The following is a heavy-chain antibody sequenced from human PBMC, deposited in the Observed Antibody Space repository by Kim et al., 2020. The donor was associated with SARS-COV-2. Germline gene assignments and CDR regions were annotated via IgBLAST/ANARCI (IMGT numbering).Heavy chain of an antibody. J-gene: IGHJ4*02. CDR3: ARDGSTGFDY. V-gene: IGHV1-2*02. Sequence: GTNYAQKFRGRVTMTRDTSISTAYMEVSRLRSDDTAVYYCARDGSTGFDYWGQGTLVTVSS. D-gene: IGHD7-27*01. CDR2: GT.